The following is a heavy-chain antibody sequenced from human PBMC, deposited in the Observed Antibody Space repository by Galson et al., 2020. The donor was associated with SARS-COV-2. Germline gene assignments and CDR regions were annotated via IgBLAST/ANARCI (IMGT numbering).Heavy chain of an antibody. CDR2: IYYSGST. CDR3: ARETYYYDSSGYYLAFYYNYGMDV. CDR1: GGSISSSSYY. V-gene: IGHV4-39*02. D-gene: IGHD3-22*01. Sequence: SETLSLTCTVSGGSISSSSYYWGWIRQPPGKGLEWIGSIYYSGSTYYNPSLKSRVTISVDTSKNQFSLKLSSVTAADTAVYYCARETYYYDSSGYYLAFYYNYGMDVWGQGTTVTVSS. J-gene: IGHJ6*02.